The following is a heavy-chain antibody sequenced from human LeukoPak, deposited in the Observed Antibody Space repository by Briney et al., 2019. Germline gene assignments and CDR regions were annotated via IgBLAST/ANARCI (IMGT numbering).Heavy chain of an antibody. Sequence: SETLSLTCTVSGGSIISYYWSWIRRPPGKGLEWIGYIFYNGGTSYNPSLKSRVTMSVDTSKNQFSLKLSSVTAADTAVYYCARELELPDGWFDPWGQGTLVTVSS. CDR2: IFYNGGT. D-gene: IGHD1-7*01. J-gene: IGHJ5*02. V-gene: IGHV4-59*12. CDR1: GGSIISYY. CDR3: ARELELPDGWFDP.